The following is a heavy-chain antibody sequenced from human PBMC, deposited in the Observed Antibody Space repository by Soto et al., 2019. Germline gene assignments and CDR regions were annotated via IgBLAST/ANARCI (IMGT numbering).Heavy chain of an antibody. CDR1: GYTFTSYY. D-gene: IGHD3-10*01. CDR3: ARAGFGESVSYYYGMDV. CDR2: INPSGGST. Sequence: ASVKVSCKASGYTFTSYYMHWVRQAPGQGLEWMGIINPSGGSTSYAQKFQGRVTMTRDTSTSKVYMELSSLRSEDTAVYYCARAGFGESVSYYYGMDVWGQGTTVTVSS. V-gene: IGHV1-46*01. J-gene: IGHJ6*02.